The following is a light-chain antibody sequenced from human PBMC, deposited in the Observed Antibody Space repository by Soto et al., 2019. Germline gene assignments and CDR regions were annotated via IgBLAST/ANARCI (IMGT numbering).Light chain of an antibody. CDR3: QRLNSYLSV. CDR2: AAS. Sequence: DLQLTQSPSFLSASVGDRVTITCRASQDVSRYLAWYQQKPGKAPNLLIYAASTLRSGVPSRFSGGESKTESTLPFSGLQPEDFATYSCQRLNSYLSVFGPGTKWISN. CDR1: QDVSRY. J-gene: IGKJ3*01. V-gene: IGKV1-9*01.